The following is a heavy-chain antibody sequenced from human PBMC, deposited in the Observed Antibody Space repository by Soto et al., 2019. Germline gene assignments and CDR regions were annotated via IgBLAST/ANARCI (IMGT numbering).Heavy chain of an antibody. D-gene: IGHD2-21*01. V-gene: IGHV4-59*01. Sequence: SETLSLTCTVSGGSISSYYWSLLRQPPGKGLEWIGYIYYSGSTNYNPSLKSRVTISVDTSKNQFSLKLSSVTAADTAVYYCARDYGGNFDYWGQGTLVTVSS. CDR1: GGSISSYY. J-gene: IGHJ4*02. CDR2: IYYSGST. CDR3: ARDYGGNFDY.